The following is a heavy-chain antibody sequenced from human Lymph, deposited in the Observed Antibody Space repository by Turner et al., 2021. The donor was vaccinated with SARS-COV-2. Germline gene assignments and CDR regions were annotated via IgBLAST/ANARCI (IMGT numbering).Heavy chain of an antibody. J-gene: IGHJ4*02. CDR2: ISGDGGST. D-gene: IGHD5-12*01. V-gene: IGHV3-43*02. CDR3: AKEGLSGRRLQFVPYFAY. Sequence: EVQLVESGGGVVQPGGSLRLSCAASVFTFDDYAMHWVRQAPGKGLEWVSIISGDGGSTYYADSGKGRFTIARDDSKNSLYLQINSRRTEDTALYYCAKEGLSGRRLQFVPYFAYWGQGTLVSVSS. CDR1: VFTFDDYA.